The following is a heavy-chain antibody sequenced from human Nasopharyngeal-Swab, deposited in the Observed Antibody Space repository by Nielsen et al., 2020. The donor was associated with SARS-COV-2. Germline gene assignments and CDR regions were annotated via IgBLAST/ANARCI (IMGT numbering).Heavy chain of an antibody. V-gene: IGHV4-30-2*05. D-gene: IGHD1/OR15-1a*01. CDR3: ARERTAPGTLYYFDY. J-gene: IGHJ4*02. CDR2: IHQSGST. Sequence: WIRQPPGKGLEWMGFIHQSGSTTYSPSLKSRLTMSVDTSENQFSLKLTSVTAADTALYYCARERTAPGTLYYFDYWGQGTPVTVSS.